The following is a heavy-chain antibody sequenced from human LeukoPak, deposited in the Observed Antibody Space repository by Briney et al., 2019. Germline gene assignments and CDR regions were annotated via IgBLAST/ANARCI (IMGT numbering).Heavy chain of an antibody. V-gene: IGHV1-46*01. CDR1: GYTFTSYY. CDR3: ARDAAHSLLEDWFDP. Sequence: ASVKVSCKASGYTFTSYYMHWVRQAPGQGLEWMGMINPSGGSTSYAQKFQGRVTMTRDMSTSTVYMELSSLRPEDTAVYYCARDAAHSLLEDWFDPWGQGTLVTVSS. D-gene: IGHD3-16*02. CDR2: INPSGGST. J-gene: IGHJ5*02.